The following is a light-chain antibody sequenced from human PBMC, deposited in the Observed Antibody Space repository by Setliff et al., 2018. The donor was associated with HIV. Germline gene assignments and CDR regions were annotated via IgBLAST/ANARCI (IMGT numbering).Light chain of an antibody. Sequence: QSALTQPASVSGSPGQSITIPCTGTSSDVGDFNYVSWYQQHPGKAPKLILYDVTNRPSGVSTRFSGSKSGRTASLTISGLQADDAADYYCPSYTSTTTLVVFGGGTKVTVL. CDR2: DVT. CDR1: SSDVGDFNY. V-gene: IGLV2-14*03. CDR3: PSYTSTTTLVV. J-gene: IGLJ2*01.